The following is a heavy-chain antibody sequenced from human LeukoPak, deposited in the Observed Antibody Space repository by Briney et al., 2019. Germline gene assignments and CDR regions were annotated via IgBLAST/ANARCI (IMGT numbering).Heavy chain of an antibody. V-gene: IGHV1-18*01. CDR1: GYTFTSYG. CDR2: ISAYNGNT. CDR3: ARAGYCSGGSCYPPFDY. J-gene: IGHJ4*02. D-gene: IGHD2-15*01. Sequence: ASVKVSCKASGYTFTSYGINWVRQAPGQGLEWMGWISAYNGNTNYAQKIQGRVTMTTDTSTSTAYMELRSLRSDDTAVYYCARAGYCSGGSCYPPFDYWGQGTLVTVSS.